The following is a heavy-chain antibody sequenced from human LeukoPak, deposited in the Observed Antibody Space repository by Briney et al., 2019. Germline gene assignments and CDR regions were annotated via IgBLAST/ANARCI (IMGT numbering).Heavy chain of an antibody. V-gene: IGHV4-4*07. CDR1: GGSINNYY. Sequence: SETLSLTCIVSGGSINNYYWNWIRQPAGQGLEWIGRIYTSGSTYYNPSLKSRVTISVDTSKNQFSLKLSSVTAADTAVYYCARAKRSYYDFWSGYSSLSYYYYYMDVWGKGTTVTVSS. D-gene: IGHD3-3*01. J-gene: IGHJ6*03. CDR2: IYTSGST. CDR3: ARAKRSYYDFWSGYSSLSYYYYYMDV.